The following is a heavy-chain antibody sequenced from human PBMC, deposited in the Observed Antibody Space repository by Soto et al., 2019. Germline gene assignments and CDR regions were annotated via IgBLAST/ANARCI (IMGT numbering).Heavy chain of an antibody. CDR1: GGTFSSYA. CDR3: ARGSADCSSTSCYQFGMDV. D-gene: IGHD2-2*01. V-gene: IGHV1-69*13. CDR2: IIPIFGTA. Sequence: SVKVSCKASGGTFSSYAISWVRQAPGQGLEWMGGIIPIFGTANYAQKFQGRVTITADESTSTAYMELSSLRSEDTAVYYCARGSADCSSTSCYQFGMDVWGQGTTVTVSS. J-gene: IGHJ6*02.